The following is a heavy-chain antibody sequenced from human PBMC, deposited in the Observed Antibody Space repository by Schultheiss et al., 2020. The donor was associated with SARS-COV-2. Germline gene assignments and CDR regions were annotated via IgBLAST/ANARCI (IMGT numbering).Heavy chain of an antibody. D-gene: IGHD3-22*01. CDR3: ARGRRVSSGYTYYFDY. Sequence: SETLSLTCTVSGGSISSYYWSWIRQPPGKGLEWIGEINHSGSTNYNPSLKSRVTISVDTSKNQFSLKLSSVTAADTAVYYCARGRRVSSGYTYYFDYWGQGTLVTVSS. CDR1: GGSISSYY. V-gene: IGHV4-59*12. CDR2: INHSGST. J-gene: IGHJ4*02.